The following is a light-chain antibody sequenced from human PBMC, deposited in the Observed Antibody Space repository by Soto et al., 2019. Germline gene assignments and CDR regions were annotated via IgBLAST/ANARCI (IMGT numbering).Light chain of an antibody. CDR2: KAS. J-gene: IGKJ1*01. V-gene: IGKV1-5*03. Sequence: DIQMTQSPSTLSVSVGDRVTITCRASQSISTWLAWYQQKPGKAPNLLIYKASSLESGVPSRFSGSGSGTEFTLTISSLQPDDFATYYCQQYNSYSSGTFGQGTKVEIK. CDR3: QQYNSYSSGT. CDR1: QSISTW.